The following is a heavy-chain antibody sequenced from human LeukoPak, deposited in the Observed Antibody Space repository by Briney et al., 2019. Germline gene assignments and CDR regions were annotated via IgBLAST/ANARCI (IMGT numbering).Heavy chain of an antibody. CDR2: IYYSGST. V-gene: IGHV4-61*01. CDR1: GDSISTGSYY. CDR3: ARDLGIAAPPYYYYYGMDV. J-gene: IGHJ6*02. Sequence: SETLSLTCSVSGDSISTGSYYWGWIRQPPGKGLEWIGYIYYSGSTNYNPSLKSRVTISVDTSKNQFSLKLSSVTAADTAVYYCARDLGIAAPPYYYYYGMDVWGQGTTVTVSS. D-gene: IGHD6-6*01.